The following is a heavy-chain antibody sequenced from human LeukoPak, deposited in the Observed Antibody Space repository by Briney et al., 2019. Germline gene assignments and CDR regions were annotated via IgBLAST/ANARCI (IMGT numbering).Heavy chain of an antibody. CDR1: GFTFSSCA. D-gene: IGHD2-2*01. Sequence: PGGSLRLSCAASGFTFSSCAMSWVRQAPGKGLEWVSAISGSGGSTYYADSVKGRFTISRDNSKNTLYLQMNSLRAEDTAVYYCAKGGSTSDRYYYYGMDVWGQGTTVTVSS. J-gene: IGHJ6*02. V-gene: IGHV3-23*01. CDR2: ISGSGGST. CDR3: AKGGSTSDRYYYYGMDV.